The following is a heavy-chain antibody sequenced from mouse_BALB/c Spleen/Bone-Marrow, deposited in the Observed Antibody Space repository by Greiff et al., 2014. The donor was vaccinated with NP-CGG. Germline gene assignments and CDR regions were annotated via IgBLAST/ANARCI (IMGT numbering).Heavy chain of an antibody. CDR2: INPFNGGA. Sequence: VQLQQSGPELVKPGASVKMSCKASGYTFTSYVMHWVKQKPGQGLEWIGFINPFNGGAKYNEKFRGKATLTSDKSSSTAYMELSGLTSEDSAVYYCAGPAWFAYWGRGTLVTVSA. CDR1: GYTFTSYV. CDR3: AGPAWFAY. J-gene: IGHJ3*01. V-gene: IGHV1-14*01.